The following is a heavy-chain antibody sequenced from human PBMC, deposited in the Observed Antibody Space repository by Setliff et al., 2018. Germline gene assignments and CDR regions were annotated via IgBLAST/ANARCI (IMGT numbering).Heavy chain of an antibody. Sequence: GGSLRLSCTASGFIFNSYGMYWVRQAPGKGPEWVASIRYEGSNKQYGDSVKGRFSISRDNSKSTLYLQMNSLRVEDTAMYYCAKAPYASATPCWFDPWGQGTLVTVSS. J-gene: IGHJ5*02. CDR2: IRYEGSNK. CDR1: GFIFNSYG. CDR3: AKAPYASATPCWFDP. D-gene: IGHD2-2*01. V-gene: IGHV3-30*02.